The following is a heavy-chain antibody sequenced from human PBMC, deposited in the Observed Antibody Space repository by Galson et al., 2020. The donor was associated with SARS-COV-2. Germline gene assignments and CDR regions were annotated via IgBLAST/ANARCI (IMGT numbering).Heavy chain of an antibody. CDR1: GGSISSSSYS. J-gene: IGHJ1*01. CDR2: IYYSGST. V-gene: IGHV4-39*01. D-gene: IGHD3-22*01. Sequence: SQTLSLTCTVSGGSISSSSYSWGWIRQPPGKGLEWTGSIYYSGSTYYNPSLKSRVTISVDTSKNQFSLKLSSVTAADTAVYYCARHFPAYYDSSGYYYSLLGFQHWGQGTLVTVSS. CDR3: ARHFPAYYDSSGYYYSLLGFQH.